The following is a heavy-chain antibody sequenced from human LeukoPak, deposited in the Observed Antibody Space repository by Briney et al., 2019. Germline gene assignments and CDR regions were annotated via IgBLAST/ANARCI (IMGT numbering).Heavy chain of an antibody. D-gene: IGHD3-9*01. CDR3: ARGGAGYSSGFDY. V-gene: IGHV4-31*03. Sequence: PSQTLSLTCTVSGGSISSGGYYWSWIRQHPGKGLEWIGYIYYSGSTYYNPSLKSRVIISVDTSKNQFSLKLSSVTAADTAVYYCARGGAGYSSGFDYWGQGTLVTVSS. CDR2: IYYSGST. CDR1: GGSISSGGYY. J-gene: IGHJ4*02.